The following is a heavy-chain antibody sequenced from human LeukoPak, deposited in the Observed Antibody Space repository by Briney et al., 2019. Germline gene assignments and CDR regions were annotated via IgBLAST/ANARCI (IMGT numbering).Heavy chain of an antibody. CDR1: GGSISTYY. V-gene: IGHV4-59*01. CDR3: ARAPRGESDAASGFYGMDV. D-gene: IGHD3-22*01. J-gene: IGHJ6*02. CDR2: IHYSGST. Sequence: SETLSLTCTVSGGSISTYYWTWIRQPPGKGLEWIGYIHYSGSTNYNPSLKSRVTISVDTSKNQFSLRLNSVTAADTAIYYCARAPRGESDAASGFYGMDVWGQGTTVTVSS.